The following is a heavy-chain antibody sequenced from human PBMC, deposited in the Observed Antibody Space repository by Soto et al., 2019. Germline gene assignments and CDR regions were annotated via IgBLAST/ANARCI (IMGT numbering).Heavy chain of an antibody. CDR3: TTGPYYDILTGYLFDY. V-gene: IGHV3-15*01. CDR2: IKSKTDGGTT. Sequence: EVQLVESGGGLVKPGGSLRLSCAASGFTFINAWMSWVRQAPGKGLEWVGRIKSKTDGGTTDYAAPMKGRFTISRDDSKNTLYLQMNSLKTEDTAVYYCTTGPYYDILTGYLFDYWGQGTLVTVSS. D-gene: IGHD3-9*01. J-gene: IGHJ4*02. CDR1: GFTFINAW.